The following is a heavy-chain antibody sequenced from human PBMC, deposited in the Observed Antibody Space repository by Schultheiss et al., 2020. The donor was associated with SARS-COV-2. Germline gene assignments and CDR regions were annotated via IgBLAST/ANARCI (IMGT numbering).Heavy chain of an antibody. Sequence: ASVKVSCKASGGTFSSYAISWVRQAPGQGLEWMGWISAYNGNTNYAQKLQGRVTITRDTSASTAYMELSSLRSEDTAVYYCARTTYSSSWTVYYYYGMDVWGQGTTVTVSS. CDR2: ISAYNGNT. CDR3: ARTTYSSSWTVYYYYGMDV. CDR1: GGTFSSYA. V-gene: IGHV1-18*01. D-gene: IGHD6-13*01. J-gene: IGHJ6*02.